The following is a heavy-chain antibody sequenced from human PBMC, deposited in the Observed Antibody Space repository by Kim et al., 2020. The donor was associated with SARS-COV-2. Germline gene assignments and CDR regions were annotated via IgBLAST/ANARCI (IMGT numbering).Heavy chain of an antibody. Sequence: ASVKVSCKASGYTFTGYSLHWVRQAPGQGLEWMGWINPNGGGTDYAQKFQGRVTMARDTSIRTVYMELSRLRSDDTAVYYCARGPIYWGQGTLVTVSS. CDR1: GYTFTGYS. J-gene: IGHJ4*02. CDR3: ARGPIY. V-gene: IGHV1-2*02. CDR2: INPNGGGT.